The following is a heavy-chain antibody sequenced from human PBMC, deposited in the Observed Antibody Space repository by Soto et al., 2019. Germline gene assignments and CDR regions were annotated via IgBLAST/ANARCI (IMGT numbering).Heavy chain of an antibody. D-gene: IGHD2-15*01. CDR2: MFYSGLT. CDR3: APLSVSLSGPYGIHV. CDR1: GYSVTSSDYY. Sequence: SETLSLTCSVSGYSVTSSDYYWAWIRQPPGKGLEWIGSMFYSGLTYYNPPLKSRVTLSVDTSKNQFSVRLNSVTAADTAVYYCAPLSVSLSGPYGIHVWGQGATVTVSS. J-gene: IGHJ6*02. V-gene: IGHV4-39*01.